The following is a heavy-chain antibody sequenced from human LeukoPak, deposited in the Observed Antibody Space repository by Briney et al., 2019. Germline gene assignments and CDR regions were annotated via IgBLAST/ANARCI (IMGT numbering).Heavy chain of an antibody. CDR1: GFTFSSYA. CDR3: AKGVAWFGQDDPYYYYYGMDV. Sequence: GGSLRLSCAASGFTFSSYAMSWVRQAPGKGLEWVSAISGSGGSTYYADSVKGRFTISRDNSKNTLYLQMNSLRAEDTAVYYCAKGVAWFGQDDPYYYYYGMDVWGQGTTVTVSS. CDR2: ISGSGGST. V-gene: IGHV3-23*01. D-gene: IGHD3-10*01. J-gene: IGHJ6*02.